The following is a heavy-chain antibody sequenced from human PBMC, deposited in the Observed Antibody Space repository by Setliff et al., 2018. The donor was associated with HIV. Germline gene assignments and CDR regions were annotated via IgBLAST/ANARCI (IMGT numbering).Heavy chain of an antibody. Sequence: SETLSLTCTVSGGSISSGSYYWSWIRQPAGKGLEWIGHIYTSGSTNYNPSLKSRVTISVDTSKNQFSLKLSSVTAADTAVYYCARSPARVVVPYGGAFDIWGQGTMVTVSS. V-gene: IGHV4-61*09. CDR2: IYTSGST. CDR3: ARSPARVVVPYGGAFDI. CDR1: GGSISSGSYY. D-gene: IGHD2-15*01. J-gene: IGHJ3*02.